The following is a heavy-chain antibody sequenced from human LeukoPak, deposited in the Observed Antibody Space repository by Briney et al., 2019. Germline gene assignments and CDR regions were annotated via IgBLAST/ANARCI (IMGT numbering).Heavy chain of an antibody. CDR3: ARRGAASDAFDI. CDR2: IKGDGSST. D-gene: IGHD3-16*01. J-gene: IGHJ3*02. CDR1: GFTFSSYW. V-gene: IGHV3-74*01. Sequence: GGSLRLSCAASGFTFSSYWMHWVRQAPGKGLVWVSRIKGDGSSTAYADPVKGRFTISRDNAKNSLFLQMNSLRAEDTAVYYCARRGAASDAFDIWGQGTVVTASS.